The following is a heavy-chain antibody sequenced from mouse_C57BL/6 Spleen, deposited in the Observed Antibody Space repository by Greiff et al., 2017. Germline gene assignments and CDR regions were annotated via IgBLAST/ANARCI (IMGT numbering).Heavy chain of an antibody. CDR3: ACHGPYYYGSGYYFGY. V-gene: IGHV1-62-2*01. D-gene: IGHD1-1*01. J-gene: IGHJ2*01. CDR2: FYPGSGSI. Sequence: QVHLKQSGAELVKPGASVKLSCKASGYTFTEYTIHWVKQRSGQGLEWIGWFYPGSGSIKYNEKFKDKATLTADKSSSTVYMELSRLTSEDSAVYCCACHGPYYYGSGYYFGYWGQGTTLTVSS. CDR1: GYTFTEYT.